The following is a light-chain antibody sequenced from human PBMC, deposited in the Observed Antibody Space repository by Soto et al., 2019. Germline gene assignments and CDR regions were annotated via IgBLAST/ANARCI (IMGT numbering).Light chain of an antibody. J-gene: IGLJ1*01. V-gene: IGLV1-44*01. CDR3: AAWDASLNGYV. CDR2: NSY. Sequence: QSVLTQPPSASGTPGQRVTMSCSGGSSNIGSKTVNWYQQLPGTVPKLLIYNSYQRPSGVPDRFSGSKSGTSASLAISGLQSEDEADYYCAAWDASLNGYVFGAGTKLTVL. CDR1: SSNIGSKT.